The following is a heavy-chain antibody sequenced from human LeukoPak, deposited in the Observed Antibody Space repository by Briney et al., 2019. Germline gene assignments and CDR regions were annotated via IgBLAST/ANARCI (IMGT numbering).Heavy chain of an antibody. D-gene: IGHD2-2*01. Sequence: SETLSLTCTVSGGSISSGSYYWSWIRQPAGKGLEWIGRIYTSGSTNYNPSLKSRVTISVDTSKNQFSLKLSSVTAADTAVYYCARGRLYQLLGFYYFDYWGQGTLVTVSS. CDR3: ARGRLYQLLGFYYFDY. CDR2: IYTSGST. J-gene: IGHJ4*02. CDR1: GGSISSGSYY. V-gene: IGHV4-61*02.